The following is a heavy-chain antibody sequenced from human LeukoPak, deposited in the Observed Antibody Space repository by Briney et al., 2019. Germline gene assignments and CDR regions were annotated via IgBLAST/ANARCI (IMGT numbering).Heavy chain of an antibody. CDR1: GSSINSGGYY. V-gene: IGHV4-31*03. Sequence: PSETLSLTCSVSGSSINSGGYYWSWIRQHPGKGLEWIGYIYNSGTTYYNPSLKSRVTISVDTSKNQFSLKLTSVTAADTAVYFCARDLPGDMRDAFDIWGQGTMVTVSS. D-gene: IGHD3-9*01. J-gene: IGHJ3*02. CDR3: ARDLPGDMRDAFDI. CDR2: IYNSGTT.